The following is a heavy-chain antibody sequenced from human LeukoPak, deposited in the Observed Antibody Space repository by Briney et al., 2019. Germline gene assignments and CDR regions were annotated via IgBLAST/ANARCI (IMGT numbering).Heavy chain of an antibody. V-gene: IGHV3-30-3*01. CDR3: AKHLPTYYYDGFDY. J-gene: IGHJ4*02. CDR1: GFTFSSYA. D-gene: IGHD3-10*01. Sequence: QPGGSLRLSCAASGFTFSSYAMHWVRQAPGKGLEWVAVISYAGSNKYYADSVKGRFTISRDNSENTLYLQMNSLRAEDTAVYYCAKHLPTYYYDGFDYWGQGTLVTVSS. CDR2: ISYAGSNK.